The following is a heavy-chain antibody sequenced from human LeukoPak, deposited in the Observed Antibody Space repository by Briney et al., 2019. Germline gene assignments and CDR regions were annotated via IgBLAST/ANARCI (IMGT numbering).Heavy chain of an antibody. D-gene: IGHD1-26*01. CDR3: ASAHSGSYYFDY. V-gene: IGHV4-38-2*02. J-gene: IGHJ4*02. CDR2: IYHSGST. CDR1: GYSISSRYY. Sequence: SETLSLTCTVSGYSISSRYYWGSIRQPPGKGLEWIGSIYHSGSTYYNPSLKSRVTISVDTSKNQFSLKLNSVTAADTAVYYCASAHSGSYYFDYWGQGTLVTVSS.